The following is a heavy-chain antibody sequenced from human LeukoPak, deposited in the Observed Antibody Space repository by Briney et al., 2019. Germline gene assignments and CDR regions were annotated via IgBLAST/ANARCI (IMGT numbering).Heavy chain of an antibody. CDR3: ARGRLDGSYYFDY. J-gene: IGHJ4*02. Sequence: SETLSLTPTVSGYSISSGSYCTWIRHTPGKGLKGFGSVHHTVKTYYNPSLNSRVTISVDTSQIQFSLKLASVTAADTAIYYCARGRLDGSYYFDYWGQGALVTVSS. CDR2: VHHTVKT. D-gene: IGHD2-15*01. V-gene: IGHV4-38-2*02. CDR1: GYSISSGSY.